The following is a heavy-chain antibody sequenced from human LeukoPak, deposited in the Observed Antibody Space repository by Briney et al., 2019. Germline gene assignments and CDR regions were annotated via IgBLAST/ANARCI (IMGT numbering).Heavy chain of an antibody. CDR1: GYTFTGYY. Sequence: ASVKVSCKASGYTFTGYYMHWVRQAPGQGLEWMGWINPNSGGTNYAQKFQGRVTMTRDTSISTAYMELSRLRSDDTAVYYCARVRVAWAAAAGKDYWGQGTLVTVSS. D-gene: IGHD6-13*01. J-gene: IGHJ4*02. CDR2: INPNSGGT. CDR3: ARVRVAWAAAAGKDY. V-gene: IGHV1-2*02.